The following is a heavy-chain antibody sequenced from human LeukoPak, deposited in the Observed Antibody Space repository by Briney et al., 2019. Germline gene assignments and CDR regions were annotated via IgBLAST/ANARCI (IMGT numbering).Heavy chain of an antibody. V-gene: IGHV4-59*01. CDR2: VYYSGRT. J-gene: IGHJ4*02. CDR3: ARSELLWFGGVNSGFDY. Sequence: SETLSLTCTVSGGSISSYYWSWIRQPPGKGLEWIGYVYYSGRTNYNPSLKSRVTISVDTSENQFSLKLSSVTAADTAVYYCARSELLWFGGVNSGFDYWGQGTLVTVSS. D-gene: IGHD3-10*01. CDR1: GGSISSYY.